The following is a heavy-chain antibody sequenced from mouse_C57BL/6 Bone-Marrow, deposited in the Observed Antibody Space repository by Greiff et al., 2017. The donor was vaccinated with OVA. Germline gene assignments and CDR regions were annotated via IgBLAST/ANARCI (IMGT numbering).Heavy chain of an antibody. Sequence: QVQLQQPGAELVRPGTSVKLSCKASGYTFTSYWMHWVKQRPGQGLEWIGVIDPSDSYTNYNQKFKGKATLTVDTSSSTAYMQLSSLTSEDAAVYYCARSDDYDRFAYWGQGTLVTVSA. V-gene: IGHV1-59*01. CDR3: ARSDDYDRFAY. CDR1: GYTFTSYW. J-gene: IGHJ3*01. D-gene: IGHD2-4*01. CDR2: IDPSDSYT.